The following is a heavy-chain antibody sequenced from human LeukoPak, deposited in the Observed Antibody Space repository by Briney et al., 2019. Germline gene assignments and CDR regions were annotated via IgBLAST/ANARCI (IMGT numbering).Heavy chain of an antibody. CDR2: ISYDGSKK. J-gene: IGHJ4*02. CDR3: AKAELRYGYCSSTSCYPMEN. D-gene: IGHD2-2*03. Sequence: SGGSLRLSCTASGFTFSTYAMQWVRQAPGKGLEWVAVISYDGSKKYYADSAKGRFTISKDNSRNTLYLEMNSLRAEDTAVYYCAKAELRYGYCSSTSCYPMENWGQGTLVTVSS. V-gene: IGHV3-30-3*01. CDR1: GFTFSTYA.